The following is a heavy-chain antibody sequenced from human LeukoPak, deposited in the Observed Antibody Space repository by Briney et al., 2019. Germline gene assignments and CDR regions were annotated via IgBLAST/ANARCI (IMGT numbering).Heavy chain of an antibody. CDR3: ARGIVGATTGD. CDR1: GYTFTGYY. J-gene: IGHJ4*02. CDR2: INLNSGGT. Sequence: ASVKVSCKASGYTFTGYYMHWVRQAPGQGLEWMGWINLNSGGTNYAQKFQGRVTMTRDTSISTAYMELSRLRSDDTAVYYCARGIVGATTGDWGQGTLVTVSS. D-gene: IGHD1-26*01. V-gene: IGHV1-2*02.